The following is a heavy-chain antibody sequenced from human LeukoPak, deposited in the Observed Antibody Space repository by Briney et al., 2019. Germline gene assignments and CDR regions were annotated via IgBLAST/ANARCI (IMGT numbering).Heavy chain of an antibody. CDR2: IRTKAYGRTT. CDR1: RFTLSDYA. Sequence: PGGSLTLSCTPSRFTLSDYAMSWVRQAPGKGLEWVGFIRTKAYGRTTEYAASVKGRFTISRDDSKSIVYLQMNRLNTEDTAVYYCARELSGSYDDFDYWGQGTLVTVSS. J-gene: IGHJ4*02. D-gene: IGHD3-16*01. CDR3: ARELSGSYDDFDY. V-gene: IGHV3-49*04.